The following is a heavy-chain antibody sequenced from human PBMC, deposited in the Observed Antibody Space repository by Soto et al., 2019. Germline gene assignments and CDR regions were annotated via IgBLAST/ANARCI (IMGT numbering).Heavy chain of an antibody. Sequence: XGSLRLSCTAAGVTFSSYWMSWVRQAPGKGLEWVANIKQDGSEKYYVDSVKGRFTISRDNAKNSLYLQMNSLRAEDTAVYYCARDPSGIPFDYWGHGTLATVSS. CDR1: GVTFSSYW. D-gene: IGHD5-12*01. J-gene: IGHJ4*01. V-gene: IGHV3-7*01. CDR2: IKQDGSEK. CDR3: ARDPSGIPFDY.